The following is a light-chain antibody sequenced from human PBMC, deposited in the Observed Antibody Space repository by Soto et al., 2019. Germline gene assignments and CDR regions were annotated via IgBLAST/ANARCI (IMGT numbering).Light chain of an antibody. CDR2: GIS. CDR3: QQYSSLPHT. Sequence: ESVLTQSPGTLSLSPGERATLSCRASQSVTNRYFAWYQQRPGPAPRLLIYGISNRATGIPDRFSGSGSGTDFTLNISRLEPEDFVLYYCQQYSSLPHTFGQGTKLEFK. J-gene: IGKJ2*01. CDR1: QSVTNRY. V-gene: IGKV3-20*01.